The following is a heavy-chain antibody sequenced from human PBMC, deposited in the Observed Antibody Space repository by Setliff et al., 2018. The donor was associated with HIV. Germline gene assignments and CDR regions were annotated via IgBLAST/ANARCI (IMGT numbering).Heavy chain of an antibody. CDR2: MIYSGST. CDR1: VGSINSGSYY. V-gene: IGHV4-39*01. CDR3: ARFYDYYGHRLDY. D-gene: IGHD3-16*01. J-gene: IGHJ4*02. Sequence: PSETLSLTCTVSVGSINSGSYYWGWIRQPPEKGLEWIRTMIYSGSTYYNPSLKSRVTIFIDTSKNQFSLRLSSVTAADTAVYYCARFYDYYGHRLDYWGQGTQVTVSS.